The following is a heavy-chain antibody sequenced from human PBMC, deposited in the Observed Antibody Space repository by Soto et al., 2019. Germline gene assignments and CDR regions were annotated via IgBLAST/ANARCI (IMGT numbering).Heavy chain of an antibody. Sequence: EVQLVESGGGLVQPGGSLRLSCAASGFTFSSYWMSWVRQAPGKGLEWVANIKQDGSEKYYVDSVKGRFTISRDNAKNSLYLQMNSLRAEDTAVYYCARDGYSSPLTGGYYYYYYGMDVWGQGTTVTASS. CDR3: ARDGYSSPLTGGYYYYYYGMDV. CDR2: IKQDGSEK. CDR1: GFTFSSYW. V-gene: IGHV3-7*01. D-gene: IGHD6-13*01. J-gene: IGHJ6*02.